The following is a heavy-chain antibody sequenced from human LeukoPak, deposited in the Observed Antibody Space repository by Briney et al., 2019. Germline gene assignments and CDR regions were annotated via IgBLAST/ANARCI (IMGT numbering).Heavy chain of an antibody. J-gene: IGHJ3*02. V-gene: IGHV4-4*08. CDR2: IYTSGST. CDR1: GGSFSGYY. CDR3: ARASGGSYYGSAFDI. Sequence: SVTLSLTCAVYGGSFSGYYWSWIRQPPGKGLEWIGRIYTSGSTNYNPSLKSRVTISVDTSKNQFSLKLSSVTAADTAVYYCARASGGSYYGSAFDIWGQGTMVTVSS. D-gene: IGHD1-26*01.